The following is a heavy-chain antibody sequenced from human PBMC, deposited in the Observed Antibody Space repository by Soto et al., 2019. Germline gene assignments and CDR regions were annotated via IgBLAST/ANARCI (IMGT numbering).Heavy chain of an antibody. CDR1: GGSFSGYY. Sequence: PSETLSLTCAVYGGSFSGYYWSWIRQPPGKGLEWIGEINHSGSTNYNPSLKSRVTISVDTSKNQFSLKLSSVTAADTAVYYCARGLAGCSSTSCYAMGYYYYYYYMEVWGKGTTVTVSS. V-gene: IGHV4-34*01. J-gene: IGHJ6*03. CDR3: ARGLAGCSSTSCYAMGYYYYYYYMEV. CDR2: INHSGST. D-gene: IGHD2-2*01.